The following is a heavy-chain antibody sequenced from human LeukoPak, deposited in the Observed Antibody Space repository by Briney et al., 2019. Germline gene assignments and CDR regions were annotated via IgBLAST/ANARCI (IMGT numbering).Heavy chain of an antibody. V-gene: IGHV1-69*06. CDR3: ARSGPLYYYYYYYMDV. J-gene: IGHJ6*03. Sequence: SVKVSCKASGYTFTGYYMHWVRQAPGQGLEWMGGIIPIFGTANYAQKFQGRVTITADKSTSTAYMELSSLRSEDTAVYYCARSGPLYYYYYYYMDVWGKGTTVTVSS. D-gene: IGHD3-3*01. CDR1: GYTFTGYY. CDR2: IIPIFGTA.